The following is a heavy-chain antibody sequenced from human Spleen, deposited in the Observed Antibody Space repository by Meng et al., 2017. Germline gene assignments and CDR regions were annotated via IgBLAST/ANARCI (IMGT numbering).Heavy chain of an antibody. V-gene: IGHV5-51*01. J-gene: IGHJ1*01. CDR1: GYRFSNYW. Sequence: GESLKISCKGSGYRFSNYWIGWVRQMPGKGLEWMAIIYPANSYTRYSPSFQGQVTISADKSTGTAYMQWRSLKASDTAIYYCVRHKYSTSTQYFQYWGQGTLVTVSS. D-gene: IGHD6-13*01. CDR2: IYPANSYT. CDR3: VRHKYSTSTQYFQY.